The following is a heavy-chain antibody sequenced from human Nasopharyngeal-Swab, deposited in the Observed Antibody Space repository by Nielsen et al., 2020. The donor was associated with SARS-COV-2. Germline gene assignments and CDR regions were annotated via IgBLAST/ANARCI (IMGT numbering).Heavy chain of an antibody. J-gene: IGHJ4*02. CDR2: ISGSGGST. CDR3: AGRSYDYVWGTYRYPYFDY. CDR1: GFTFSSYA. V-gene: IGHV3-23*01. D-gene: IGHD3-16*02. Sequence: GESLKISCAASGFTFSSYAMSWVRQAPGKGLEWVSGISGSGGSTYYADSVKGRFTISRDNSKNTLYLQMNSLRAEDTAVYYCAGRSYDYVWGTYRYPYFDYWGQGTLVTVSS.